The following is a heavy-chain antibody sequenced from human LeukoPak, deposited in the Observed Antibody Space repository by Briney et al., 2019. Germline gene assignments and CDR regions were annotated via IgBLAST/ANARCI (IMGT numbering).Heavy chain of an antibody. J-gene: IGHJ4*02. CDR3: GRGSIAAASVFDY. Sequence: PSETLSLTCNVSGVSISSYNWNWIRQPPGKGLEWIGYIYYSGSTNYNPYLKSRVSILVETSKNQFSLQLSSVTAADTAVYYCGRGSIAAASVFDYWGQGTLVTVSS. CDR1: GVSISSYN. V-gene: IGHV4-59*01. CDR2: IYYSGST. D-gene: IGHD6-13*01.